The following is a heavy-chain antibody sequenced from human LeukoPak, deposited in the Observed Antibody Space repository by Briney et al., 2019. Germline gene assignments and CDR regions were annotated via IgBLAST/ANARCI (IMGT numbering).Heavy chain of an antibody. J-gene: IGHJ4*02. V-gene: IGHV1-8*01. D-gene: IGHD2-2*01. Sequence: ASVKVSCKTSGYTFTTNDINWVRQATGQGLEWMGWMNPNSGNTGYAQKFQGRVTMTRNTSISTAYMELSSQRSEDTAVYYCARRRDLGTRISDYWGQGTLVTVSS. CDR3: ARRRDLGTRISDY. CDR2: MNPNSGNT. CDR1: GYTFTTND.